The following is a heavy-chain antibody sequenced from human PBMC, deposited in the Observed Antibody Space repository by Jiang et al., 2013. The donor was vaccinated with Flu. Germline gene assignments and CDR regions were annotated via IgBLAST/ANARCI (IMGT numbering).Heavy chain of an antibody. Sequence: GAEVKKPGSSVKVSCRASGGTFSSYTISWVRQAPGQGLEWMGRIIPILGIANYAQKFQGRVTITADKSTSTAYMELSSLRSEDTAVYYCARDGSGSLPRYWGQGTLVTVSS. D-gene: IGHD3-10*01. CDR2: IIPILGIA. CDR3: ARDGSGSLPRY. CDR1: GGTFSSYT. V-gene: IGHV1-69*02. J-gene: IGHJ4*02.